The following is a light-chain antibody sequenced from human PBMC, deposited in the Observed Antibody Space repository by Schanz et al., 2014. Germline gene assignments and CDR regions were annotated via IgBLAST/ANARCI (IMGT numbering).Light chain of an antibody. CDR2: DVS. CDR1: SSDVGGYNY. CDR3: SSYTSSTLGV. Sequence: QSALTQPASVSGSPGQSITISCTGTSSDVGGYNYVSWYQHHPGKAPKLMIFDVSNRPSGVSNRFSGSKSGNTASLTISGLQAGDEADYYCSSYTSSTLGVFGGGTKLTVL. J-gene: IGLJ3*02. V-gene: IGLV2-14*03.